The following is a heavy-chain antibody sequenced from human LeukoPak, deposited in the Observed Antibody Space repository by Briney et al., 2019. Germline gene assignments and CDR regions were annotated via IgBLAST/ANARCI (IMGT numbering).Heavy chain of an antibody. CDR3: ARDDCSGGSCTSPF. D-gene: IGHD2-15*01. CDR1: GYTFTGYY. CDR2: INPNSGGT. J-gene: IGHJ1*01. V-gene: IGHV1-2*02. Sequence: ASVTVSCKASGYTFTGYYMHWVRQAPGQGLEWMGWINPNSGGTNYAQKFQGRVTLTTDESTNTAYMQLSSLRSEDTAVYYCARDDCSGGSCTSPFWGQGTLVTVSS.